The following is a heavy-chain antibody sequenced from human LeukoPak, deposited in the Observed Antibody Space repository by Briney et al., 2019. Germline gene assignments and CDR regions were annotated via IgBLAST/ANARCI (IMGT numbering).Heavy chain of an antibody. V-gene: IGHV3-23*01. D-gene: IGHD6-6*01. Sequence: PGGSLRLSCAASGFTVSSNYMSWVRQAPGKGLEWVSAISGSGGSTDYADSVKGRFTISRDNSKNTLYLQMNSLRAEDTTVYYCAKAARHDYYYYYMDVWGKGTTVTVSS. CDR2: ISGSGGST. J-gene: IGHJ6*03. CDR1: GFTVSSNY. CDR3: AKAARHDYYYYYMDV.